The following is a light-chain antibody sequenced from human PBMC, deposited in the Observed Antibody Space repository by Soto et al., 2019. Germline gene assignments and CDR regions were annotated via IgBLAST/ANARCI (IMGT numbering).Light chain of an antibody. CDR2: AAS. Sequence: DIQMTQSPSSLSASVRDRVTITCRASQGISNYLAWYQQKPGKVPKLLIYAASTLQSGVPSRFSGSGSGTDLTITISSLQPEDVATYYCQKYDSAPWTFGQGTKVEIK. CDR1: QGISNY. V-gene: IGKV1-27*01. J-gene: IGKJ1*01. CDR3: QKYDSAPWT.